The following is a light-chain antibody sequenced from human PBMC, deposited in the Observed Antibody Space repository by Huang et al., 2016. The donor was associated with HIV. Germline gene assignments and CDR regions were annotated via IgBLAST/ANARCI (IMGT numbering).Light chain of an antibody. CDR1: QGIRVD. V-gene: IGKV1-6*02. Sequence: AIQMTQSPSSLSASVGDRVTITCRASQGIRVDLGWFQQKPGKAPKLLIYAASTLQSGVPSRFSGSASGTDFFTLTISNLQPEDFATYYCLQDYNYPITFSQGTRLEIK. J-gene: IGKJ5*01. CDR3: LQDYNYPIT. CDR2: AAS.